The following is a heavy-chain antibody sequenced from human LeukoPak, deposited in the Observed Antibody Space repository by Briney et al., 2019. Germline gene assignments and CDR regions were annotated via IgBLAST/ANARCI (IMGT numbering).Heavy chain of an antibody. CDR1: GLTFSRYS. Sequence: GGSLRLSCAASGLTFSRYSMNWVRQAPGKGLEWVSSISSSSSYIYYADSVKGRFTISRDNAKNSLYLQMNSLRAQDTAVYYCARVSRVDDLWSGYPYYFDYWGQGTLVTVSS. D-gene: IGHD3-3*01. CDR3: ARVSRVDDLWSGYPYYFDY. CDR2: ISSSSSYI. J-gene: IGHJ4*02. V-gene: IGHV3-21*01.